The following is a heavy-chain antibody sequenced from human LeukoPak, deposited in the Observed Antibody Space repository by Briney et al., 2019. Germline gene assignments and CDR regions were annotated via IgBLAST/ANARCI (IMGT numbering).Heavy chain of an antibody. V-gene: IGHV3-21*01. Sequence: GGSLRLSCAVSGFSFSSYNMHWVRQAPGKGLEWVSFISSSSSYIYYTDSVKGRFTISRDNAQNSLFLQMNSLRAEDTAVYYCARDRCRGGSCYFDYWGQGTLVTVSS. J-gene: IGHJ4*02. D-gene: IGHD2-15*01. CDR1: GFSFSSYN. CDR2: ISSSSSYI. CDR3: ARDRCRGGSCYFDY.